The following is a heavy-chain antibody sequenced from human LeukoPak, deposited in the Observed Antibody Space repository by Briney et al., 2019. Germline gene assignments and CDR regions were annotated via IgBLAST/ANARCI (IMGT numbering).Heavy chain of an antibody. V-gene: IGHV3-48*03. CDR1: GFTFSSYE. CDR2: ISSSGSTI. D-gene: IGHD2-2*01. J-gene: IGHJ6*04. Sequence: GGSLRLSCAASGFTFSSYEMNWVRQAPGKGLEWVPYISSSGSTIYYADSVKGRFTISRDNAKNSLYLQMNSLRAEDTAVYYCARDGDVVPAATFREASAGYYYGMDVWGKGTTVTVSS. CDR3: ARDGDVVPAATFREASAGYYYGMDV.